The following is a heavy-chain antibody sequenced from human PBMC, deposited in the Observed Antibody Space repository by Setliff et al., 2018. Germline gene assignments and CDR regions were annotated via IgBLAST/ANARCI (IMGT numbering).Heavy chain of an antibody. V-gene: IGHV3-33*08. CDR3: ARTCSGSGCYAGLES. Sequence: GESLKISCAASGFTFSTYRMHWVRQAPGKGLEWVAVIWGDGGTKYHADSVKGRLTISRDNSKNTLYLQMNSLRPEDTAVYYCARTCSGSGCYAGLESWGQGTPVTVSS. CDR1: GFTFSTYR. D-gene: IGHD2-15*01. J-gene: IGHJ4*02. CDR2: IWGDGGTK.